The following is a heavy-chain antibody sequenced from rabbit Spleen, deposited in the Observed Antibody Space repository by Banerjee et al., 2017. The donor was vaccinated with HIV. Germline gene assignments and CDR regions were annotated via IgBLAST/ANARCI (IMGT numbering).Heavy chain of an antibody. D-gene: IGHD8-1*01. CDR1: GVSFSGSSY. V-gene: IGHV1S40*01. Sequence: QSLEESGGDLVKPGASLTLTCIASGVSFSGSSYMCWVRQAPGKGLEWIACIDAGSSGFTYSATWAKGRVTISKTSSTTVTLQMTSLTAADTATYFCARDTGSSFSSYGMDLWGPGTLVTVS. CDR2: IDAGSSGFT. J-gene: IGHJ6*01. CDR3: ARDTGSSFSSYGMDL.